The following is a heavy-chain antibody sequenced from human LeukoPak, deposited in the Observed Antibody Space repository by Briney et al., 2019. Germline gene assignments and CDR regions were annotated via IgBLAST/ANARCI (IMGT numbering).Heavy chain of an antibody. D-gene: IGHD4-17*01. CDR3: ARHGDPRADAFDI. V-gene: IGHV4-34*01. CDR2: INHSGST. J-gene: IGHJ3*02. CDR1: GGSFSGYY. Sequence: SETLSLTCAVYGGSFSGYYWSWIRQPPGKGLEWIGEINHSGSTNYNPSLKSRVTISVDKSKNQFSLKLSSVTAADTAVYYCARHGDPRADAFDIWGQGTMVTVSS.